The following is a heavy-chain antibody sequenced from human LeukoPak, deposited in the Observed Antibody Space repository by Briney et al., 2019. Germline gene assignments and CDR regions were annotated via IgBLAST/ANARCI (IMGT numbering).Heavy chain of an antibody. CDR3: VRFGLTSSLDY. CDR1: GYRLTNNW. CDR2: IYPGDSDT. V-gene: IGHV5-51*01. Sequence: GESLKISCKISGYRLTNNWIGWVRQVPGKGLEWMGLIYPGDSDTRYSPSFQGQVTFSVDTSISTAYLQLSGLRATDTAIYYCVRFGLTSSLDYWGQGTLVTVSS. J-gene: IGHJ4*02. D-gene: IGHD6-13*01.